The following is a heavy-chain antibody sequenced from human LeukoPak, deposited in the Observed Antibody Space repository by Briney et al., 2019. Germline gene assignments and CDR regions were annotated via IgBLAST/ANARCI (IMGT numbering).Heavy chain of an antibody. V-gene: IGHV1-46*01. J-gene: IGHJ4*02. CDR3: AREEYGGYFDY. Sequence: ASVKVSCKASGYIITTYYMHWVRQAPGQGLEWMGVSNPSGVGTNYAQKFQGRVTMTRDTSTSTVYMELSSLGSEDTAVYYCAREEYGGYFDYWGQGTLVTVSS. CDR2: SNPSGVGT. D-gene: IGHD2-21*01. CDR1: GYIITTYY.